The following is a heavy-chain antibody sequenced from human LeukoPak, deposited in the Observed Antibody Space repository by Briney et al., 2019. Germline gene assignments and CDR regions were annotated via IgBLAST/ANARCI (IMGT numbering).Heavy chain of an antibody. CDR3: ARGAYSSGWYRRYYFDY. V-gene: IGHV4-59*01. CDR2: IYYSGST. J-gene: IGHJ4*02. CDR1: GGSISSYY. Sequence: PSETLSLTCTVSGGSISSYYWSWIRQPPGKGLEWIGYIYYSGSTNYNPSLKSRVTISVDTSKNQFSLKLSSVTAADTAVYYCARGAYSSGWYRRYYFDYWGQGTLVTVSS. D-gene: IGHD6-19*01.